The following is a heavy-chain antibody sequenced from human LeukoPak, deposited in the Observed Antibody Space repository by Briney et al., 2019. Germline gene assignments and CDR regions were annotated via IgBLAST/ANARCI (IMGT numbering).Heavy chain of an antibody. J-gene: IGHJ1*01. V-gene: IGHV3-7*01. CDR1: GFTFSNYW. CDR2: IKTDGSEK. D-gene: IGHD3-22*01. CDR3: ATYSSLNRREFQY. Sequence: GGSLRLSCEGSGFTFSNYWMGWVRQAPGKGLQWVANIKTDGSEKYYVDSVKGRFAISRDNAKNSLYLQMNSLKAEDTAVYYCATYSSLNRREFQYWGQGTLLTVSS.